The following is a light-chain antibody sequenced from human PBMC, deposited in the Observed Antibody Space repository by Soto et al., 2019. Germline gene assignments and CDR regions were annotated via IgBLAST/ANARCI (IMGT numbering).Light chain of an antibody. CDR1: QGISSH. CDR3: QHLNSYPRALS. V-gene: IGKV1-9*01. CDR2: AAS. J-gene: IGKJ4*01. Sequence: DIQLTQSPAFLSASLGDRVTISCRASQGISSHLAWYQQKPGKAPELLIYAASTLQSGVPSRFSGSGSGTEFTLTSSSLQPEDFATYFCQHLNSYPRALSFGGGTQVEIK.